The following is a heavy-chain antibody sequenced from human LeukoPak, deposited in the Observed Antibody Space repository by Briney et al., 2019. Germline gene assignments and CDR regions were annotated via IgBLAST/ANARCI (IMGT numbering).Heavy chain of an antibody. V-gene: IGHV4-59*02. Sequence: SETLSLTCTVSGGSVTTYHWSWIRQPPGKGLEWIGYIYYSGSINYNPSLNSRVTISLDTSKNEFSLKLRSVTAADTAVYYCARAESSWYDWFDPWGQGTLVTVSS. D-gene: IGHD6-13*01. CDR1: GGSVTTYH. J-gene: IGHJ5*02. CDR2: IYYSGSI. CDR3: ARAESSWYDWFDP.